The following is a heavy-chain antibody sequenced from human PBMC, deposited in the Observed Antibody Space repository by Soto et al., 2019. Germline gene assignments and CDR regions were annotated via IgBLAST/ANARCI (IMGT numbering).Heavy chain of an antibody. D-gene: IGHD1-1*01. V-gene: IGHV3-30-3*01. CDR3: ARVTPGNNLYYFSGLDV. Sequence: QVHLVESGGGVAQPGRSLRLSCVASGFTFDTYGIHWVRQAPGKGLQWVALISYEGSNTYYADSVRGRFTISRDNSKNTLYLQIDGLSPADTGVYYCARVTPGNNLYYFSGLDVWGRGTSVTVSS. J-gene: IGHJ6*02. CDR2: ISYEGSNT. CDR1: GFTFDTYG.